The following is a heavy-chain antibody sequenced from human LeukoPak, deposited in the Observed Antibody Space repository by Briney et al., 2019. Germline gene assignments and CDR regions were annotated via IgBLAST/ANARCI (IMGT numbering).Heavy chain of an antibody. V-gene: IGHV3-13*01. D-gene: IGHD3-10*01. CDR2: IGTAGDT. Sequence: GGSLRLSCAASGFTFSSYDMHWVRQVTGKGLEWVSGIGTAGDTYHLDSVKGRFTISRENAKNSLYLQMNSLRAGDTAVYYCARGPPYGSRSDYFDYWGQGTLVTVSS. CDR3: ARGPPYGSRSDYFDY. CDR1: GFTFSSYD. J-gene: IGHJ4*02.